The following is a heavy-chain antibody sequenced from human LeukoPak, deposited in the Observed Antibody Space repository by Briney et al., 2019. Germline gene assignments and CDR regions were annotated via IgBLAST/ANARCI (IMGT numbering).Heavy chain of an antibody. J-gene: IGHJ4*02. D-gene: IGHD2-2*01. V-gene: IGHV3-48*01. Sequence: HPGGSLRLSCAASGFPFSSHWLSWFRQSPGKGLEWVSYISSSSSTIYYADSVKGRFTISRDNAKNSLYLQMNSLRAEDTAVYYRARFSDIVVVPADDYWGQGTLVTVSS. CDR2: ISSSSSTI. CDR3: ARFSDIVVVPADDY. CDR1: GFPFSSHW.